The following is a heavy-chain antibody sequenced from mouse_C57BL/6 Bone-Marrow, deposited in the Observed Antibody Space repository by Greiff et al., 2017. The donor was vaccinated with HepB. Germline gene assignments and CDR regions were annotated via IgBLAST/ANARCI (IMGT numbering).Heavy chain of an antibody. CDR2: IDPETGGT. CDR1: GYTFTDYD. J-gene: IGHJ2*01. V-gene: IGHV1-15*01. Sequence: VQLQESGAELVRPGASVTLSCKASGYTFTDYDMHWVKQTPVHGLEWIGAIDPETGGTAYNQKFKGKAILTADKSSSTAYMELRSLTSEDSAVYYGTRYGTTVGEGGYFDYWGQGTTLTVSS. D-gene: IGHD1-1*01. CDR3: TRYGTTVGEGGYFDY.